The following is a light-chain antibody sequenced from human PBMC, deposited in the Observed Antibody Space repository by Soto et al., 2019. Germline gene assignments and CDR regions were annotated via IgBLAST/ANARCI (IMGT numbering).Light chain of an antibody. J-gene: IGKJ5*01. CDR2: DSS. CDR1: QSVQSY. Sequence: EVVLTQSPVTLSLSPGERATLSCRASQSVQSYLAWYQQKPGQAPRLLIYDSSNRATGVPARFSGSGSGTDFTLTISTLEPEDFALYYCQHRSSWPVTFGQGTRLEIK. V-gene: IGKV3-11*01. CDR3: QHRSSWPVT.